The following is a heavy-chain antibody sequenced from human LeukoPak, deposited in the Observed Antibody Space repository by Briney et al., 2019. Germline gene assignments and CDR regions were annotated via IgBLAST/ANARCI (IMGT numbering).Heavy chain of an antibody. J-gene: IGHJ4*02. Sequence: GASVKVSCKVSGYTLTELSMHWVRQAPGEGLEWMGGFDPEDGETIYAQKFQGRVTMTEDTSTDTAYMELSSLRSEDTAVYYCATVNAAAGTFDYWGQGTLVTVSS. CDR2: FDPEDGET. CDR3: ATVNAAAGTFDY. CDR1: GYTLTELS. V-gene: IGHV1-24*01. D-gene: IGHD6-13*01.